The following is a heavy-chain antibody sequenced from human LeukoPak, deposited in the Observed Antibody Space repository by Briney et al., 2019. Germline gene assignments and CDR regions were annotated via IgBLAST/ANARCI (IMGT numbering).Heavy chain of an antibody. V-gene: IGHV3-23*01. CDR1: GFTFSRYA. J-gene: IGHJ4*02. CDR3: AKAVGSGSYRHSDC. Sequence: PGRSLRLSCAASGFTFSRYAMTWVRQVPGKGLEWVSFISGSADTTYYAESVKGRFTISRDNSKNTLYLHMNSLTADDTAVYFCAKAVGSGSYRHSDCWGQGTLVTVSS. D-gene: IGHD3-10*01. CDR2: ISGSADTT.